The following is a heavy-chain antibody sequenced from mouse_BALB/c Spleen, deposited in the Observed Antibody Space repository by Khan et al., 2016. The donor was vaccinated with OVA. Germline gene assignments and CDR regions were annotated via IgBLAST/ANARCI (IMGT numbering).Heavy chain of an antibody. CDR1: GFTFADYY. D-gene: IGHD6-1*01. CDR2: IRNIANGYTT. Sequence: EVELVESGGGLVQPGGSLRLSCATSGFTFADYYMSWVRQPPGKALEWLGFIRNIANGYTTEYSASVTGRFTISRDTSPSILYLQMNTLRPEDSATYYCARDKPIPMDYWGQGTSVTVSS. V-gene: IGHV7-3*02. J-gene: IGHJ4*01. CDR3: ARDKPIPMDY.